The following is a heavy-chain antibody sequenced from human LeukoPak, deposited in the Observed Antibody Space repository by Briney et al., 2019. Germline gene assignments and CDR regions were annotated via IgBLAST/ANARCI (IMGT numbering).Heavy chain of an antibody. D-gene: IGHD3-10*01. CDR3: AKDNTYYYGSGRPSLPDY. J-gene: IGHJ4*02. Sequence: GGSLRLSCAASGFTFSSYGMHWVRQAPGKGLGWVAVISYDGSNKYYADSVKGRFTISRDNSKNTLYLQMNSLRAEDTAVYYCAKDNTYYYGSGRPSLPDYWGQGTLVTVSS. CDR2: ISYDGSNK. CDR1: GFTFSSYG. V-gene: IGHV3-30*18.